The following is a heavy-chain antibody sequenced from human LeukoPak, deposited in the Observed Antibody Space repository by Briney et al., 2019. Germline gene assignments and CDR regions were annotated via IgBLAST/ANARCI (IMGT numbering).Heavy chain of an antibody. J-gene: IGHJ4*02. CDR1: GFTFSLYS. CDR2: ITSGSSTT. D-gene: IGHD3-16*01. V-gene: IGHV3-48*01. CDR3: ARDGGGDY. Sequence: PGGSLRLSCEASGFTFSLYSMNWVRQAPGKGLEWVSHITSGSSTTYYADSVRGRFTISRDNAKNTLFLQMNSLRAEDTAVYYCARDGGGDYWGQGTQVTVSS.